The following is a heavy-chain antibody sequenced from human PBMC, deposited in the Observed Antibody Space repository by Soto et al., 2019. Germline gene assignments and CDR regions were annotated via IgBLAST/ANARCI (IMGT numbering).Heavy chain of an antibody. CDR2: TYYRSKWYN. CDR3: ARAPDTAMVKLFDY. J-gene: IGHJ4*02. D-gene: IGHD5-18*01. CDR1: GDSVSSNSAA. V-gene: IGHV6-1*01. Sequence: PSQTLSLTCAISGDSVSSNSAAWNWIRQSPSRGLEWLGRTYYRSKWYNDYTVSVKSRITINPDTSKNQLSLQLNSVTPEDTAVYYCARAPDTAMVKLFDYWGQGTLVTVSS.